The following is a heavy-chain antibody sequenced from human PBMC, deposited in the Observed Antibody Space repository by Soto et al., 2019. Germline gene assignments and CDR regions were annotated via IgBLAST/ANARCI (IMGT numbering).Heavy chain of an antibody. Sequence: ASVKVSCKASGGTFSSYAISWVRQAPGQGLEWMGGIIPIFGTANYAQKFQGRVTITADESTSTAYMELSSLRSEDTAVYYCARDRNINYDFWSGPLPPDAFDIWGQGTMVT. CDR1: GGTFSSYA. CDR3: ARDRNINYDFWSGPLPPDAFDI. J-gene: IGHJ3*02. CDR2: IIPIFGTA. V-gene: IGHV1-69*13. D-gene: IGHD3-3*01.